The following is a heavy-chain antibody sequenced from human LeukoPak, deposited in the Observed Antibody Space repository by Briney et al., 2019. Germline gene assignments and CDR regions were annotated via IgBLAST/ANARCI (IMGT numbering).Heavy chain of an antibody. CDR1: GFTLSNYW. D-gene: IGHD3-9*01. J-gene: IGHJ4*02. Sequence: GGSLRLSCAASGFTLSNYWMHWVCQAPGKGLVWVSRINRDGSSTSYADSVKGRFTISRDNAKNTLYLQMNSLRAEDTAVYYCAKDMTGYYDYWGQGTLVTVSS. CDR3: AKDMTGYYDY. CDR2: INRDGSST. V-gene: IGHV3-74*01.